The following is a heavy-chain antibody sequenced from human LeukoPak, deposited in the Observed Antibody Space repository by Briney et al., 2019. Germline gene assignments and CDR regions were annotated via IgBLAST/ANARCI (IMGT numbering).Heavy chain of an antibody. CDR3: ARDEDGSCDY. CDR2: ISYDGSNK. Sequence: PGGSLRLSCAASGFTFSSYAMHWVRQAPGKGLEWVAVISYDGSNKYYADSVKGRFTISRDNSKNTLYLQMNSLRAEDAAVYYCARDEDGSCDYWGQGTLVTVSS. V-gene: IGHV3-30-3*01. D-gene: IGHD1-26*01. CDR1: GFTFSSYA. J-gene: IGHJ4*02.